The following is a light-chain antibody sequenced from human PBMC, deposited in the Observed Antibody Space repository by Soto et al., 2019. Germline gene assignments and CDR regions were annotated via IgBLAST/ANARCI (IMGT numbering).Light chain of an antibody. CDR1: SSDVGDNNY. V-gene: IGLV2-14*01. Sequence: QSALTQPASVSGSPGQSITISCTGTSSDVGDNNYVSWYQQHPGKAPKLMIYDVTHRPSGISNRFSGPKSGNTASLTISGLQAEDEADYYCSSYTSSSTLDVFGSGTKLTVL. CDR3: SSYTSSSTLDV. J-gene: IGLJ1*01. CDR2: DVT.